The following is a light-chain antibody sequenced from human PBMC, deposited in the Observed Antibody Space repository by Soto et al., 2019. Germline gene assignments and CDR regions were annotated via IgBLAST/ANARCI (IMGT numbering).Light chain of an antibody. Sequence: EIVMTQSPSTLSVSPGERVTLSCRATQSVTNKLAWYQQKPGQAPRLLIYGASTRIGGVPARFSGSGSGAEFTRPISVLQSDAFAVYYCQQYNDWARTFGGGTKGEI. CDR3: QQYNDWART. V-gene: IGKV3-15*01. CDR1: QSVTNK. CDR2: GAS. J-gene: IGKJ4*01.